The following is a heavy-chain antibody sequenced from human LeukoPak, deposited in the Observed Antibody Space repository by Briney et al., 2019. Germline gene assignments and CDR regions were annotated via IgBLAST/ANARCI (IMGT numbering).Heavy chain of an antibody. V-gene: IGHV3-23*01. CDR1: GFTFSSYA. J-gene: IGHJ4*02. CDR2: ISGSGGST. CDR3: ATRSHIAAAATSFDY. Sequence: GGSLRLSCAASGFTFSSYAMSWVRQAPGKGLEWVSAISGSGGSTYYADSVKGRFTISRDNSKNTLYLQMNSLRAEDTAVYYCATRSHIAAAATSFDYWGQGTLVTVSS. D-gene: IGHD6-13*01.